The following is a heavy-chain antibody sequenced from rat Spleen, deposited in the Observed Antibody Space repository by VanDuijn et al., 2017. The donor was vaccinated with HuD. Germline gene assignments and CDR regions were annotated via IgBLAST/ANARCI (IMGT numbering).Heavy chain of an antibody. V-gene: IGHV5-58*01. Sequence: EVQLVETGGDLVQPGGSLKLSCVASGFSFSNYWMYWIRQAPGKGLEWVSSINTDGGSTYYLDSVKGRFTISRDNAKSTLYLQMDSLRSEDTATYYCTREDWVLDVWGQGASVTVSS. CDR2: INTDGGST. CDR3: TREDWVLDV. CDR1: GFSFSNYW. J-gene: IGHJ4*01. D-gene: IGHD4-2*01.